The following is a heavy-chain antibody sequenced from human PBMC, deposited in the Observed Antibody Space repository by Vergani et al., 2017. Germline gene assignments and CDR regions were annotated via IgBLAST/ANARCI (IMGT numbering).Heavy chain of an antibody. J-gene: IGHJ2*01. V-gene: IGHV4-34*01. D-gene: IGHD2-21*02. Sequence: QVQLQQWGAGLLKPSETLSLTCAVYGGSFSGYSWGLLRQPPGKGLEWIASLYYRGNSYYSPSLRSRLTISVDTSKKQFSLRLNSVTAADTAVYYCARVGHLVAVTGEGPSLDLWGRGTLVTVSS. CDR3: ARVGHLVAVTGEGPSLDL. CDR1: GGSFSGYS. CDR2: LYYRGNS.